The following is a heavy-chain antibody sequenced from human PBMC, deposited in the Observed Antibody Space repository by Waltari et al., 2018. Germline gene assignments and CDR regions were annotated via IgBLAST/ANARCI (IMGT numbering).Heavy chain of an antibody. D-gene: IGHD3-10*01. Sequence: QVQLVQSGAEVKKPGSSVKVSCKASGGTFSSYAISWGRQAPGQGLEWMGRIIPIFGTANYAQKFQGRVTITADKSTSTAYMELSSLRSEDTAVYYCARDLPMVRGVRRVMDVWGKGTTVTISS. J-gene: IGHJ6*04. CDR1: GGTFSSYA. V-gene: IGHV1-69*13. CDR3: ARDLPMVRGVRRVMDV. CDR2: IIPIFGTA.